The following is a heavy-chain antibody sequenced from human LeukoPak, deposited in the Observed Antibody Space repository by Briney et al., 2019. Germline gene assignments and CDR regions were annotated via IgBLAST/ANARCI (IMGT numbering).Heavy chain of an antibody. CDR2: ISYDGSNK. CDR3: AKDLRWFGFFDY. Sequence: GGSLRLSCAASGFTFSSYGMHWVRQAPGKGLEWVAVISYDGSNKYYADSVKGRFTISRDNSKNTLYLKMNSLRAEDTAVYYCAKDLRWFGFFDYWGQGTLVTVSS. CDR1: GFTFSSYG. D-gene: IGHD3-10*01. J-gene: IGHJ4*02. V-gene: IGHV3-30*18.